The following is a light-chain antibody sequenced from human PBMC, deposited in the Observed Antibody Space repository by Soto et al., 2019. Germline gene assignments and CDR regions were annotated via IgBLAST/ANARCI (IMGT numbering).Light chain of an antibody. CDR3: QQCHNWPLT. CDR2: GAS. Sequence: EIVMTQSPATLSLSPGEIAALSCRASQSINSELAWYQQKPGQPPRHLIYGASTRATGVPARFTGSESGSEFTLTISGLQSEDFAVYYCQQCHNWPLTFGQGTRLEI. CDR1: QSINSE. V-gene: IGKV3-15*01. J-gene: IGKJ2*01.